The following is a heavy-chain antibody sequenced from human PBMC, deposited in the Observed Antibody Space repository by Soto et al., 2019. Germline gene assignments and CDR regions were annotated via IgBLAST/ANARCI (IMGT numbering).Heavy chain of an antibody. Sequence: EVQLLESGGGLVQPGGSLRLSCAASGFTFSSYAMSWVRQAPGKGLEWVSAISGSGGSTYYADSVKGRFTISRDNSKNTLYLQMNSLRAEDTAVYYCAKSWGYSGRRDGPLEYWGQGTLVTVSS. CDR2: ISGSGGST. D-gene: IGHD2-15*01. CDR1: GFTFSSYA. V-gene: IGHV3-23*01. J-gene: IGHJ4*02. CDR3: AKSWGYSGRRDGPLEY.